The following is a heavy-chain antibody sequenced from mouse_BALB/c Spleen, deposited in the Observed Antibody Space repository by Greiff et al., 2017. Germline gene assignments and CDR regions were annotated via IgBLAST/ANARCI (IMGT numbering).Heavy chain of an antibody. V-gene: IGHV5-6-4*01. Sequence: DVQLVESGGGLVKPGGSLKLSCAASGFTFSSYTMSWVRQTPEKRLEWVATISSGGSYTYYPDSVKGRFTISRDNAKNTLYLQMSSLKSEDTAMYYCTRAPYDYDEVPYAMDYWGQGTSVTVSS. D-gene: IGHD2-4*01. CDR2: ISSGGSYT. J-gene: IGHJ4*01. CDR3: TRAPYDYDEVPYAMDY. CDR1: GFTFSSYT.